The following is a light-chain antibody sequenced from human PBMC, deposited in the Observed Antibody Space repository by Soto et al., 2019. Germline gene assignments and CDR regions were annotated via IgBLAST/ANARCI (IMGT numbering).Light chain of an antibody. J-gene: IGKJ2*01. Sequence: EIAMTQSPATLSVSPGERATLSCRASQSISTELAWYQQIPGQPPRLLIYSASTRATGVPARFTGSGSGSEFTLTISGLQSVDFAIYYCQQGHNWPLNFGQGTRLEI. V-gene: IGKV3-15*01. CDR1: QSISTE. CDR2: SAS. CDR3: QQGHNWPLN.